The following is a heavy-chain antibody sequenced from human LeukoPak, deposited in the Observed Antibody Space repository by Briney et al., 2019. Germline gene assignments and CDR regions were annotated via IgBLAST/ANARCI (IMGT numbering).Heavy chain of an antibody. CDR3: ARGDTIFEAFDI. J-gene: IGHJ3*02. D-gene: IGHD3-3*01. CDR2: MNPNSGNT. V-gene: IGHV1-8*01. CDR1: GYTFTSYD. Sequence: ASVKVSCKASGYTFTSYDINWVRQAPGQGLEWMGWMNPNSGNTGYAQKFQGRVTMTRNTSISTAYMELSSLRSEDTAVYYCARGDTIFEAFDIWGQGTMVTVSS.